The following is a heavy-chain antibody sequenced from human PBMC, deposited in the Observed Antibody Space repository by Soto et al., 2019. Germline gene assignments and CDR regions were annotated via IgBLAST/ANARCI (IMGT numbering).Heavy chain of an antibody. CDR2: ISSSSSTI. D-gene: IGHD6-6*01. J-gene: IGHJ4*02. Sequence: GGSLRLSCAASGFTFSSYSMNWVRQAPGKGLGWVSYISSSSSTIYYADSLKGRFHSSRDNAKNSLDLQMNSLRDEDTAVYYCARDQSSSPFDYWGQGTLVTVSS. CDR1: GFTFSSYS. V-gene: IGHV3-48*02. CDR3: ARDQSSSPFDY.